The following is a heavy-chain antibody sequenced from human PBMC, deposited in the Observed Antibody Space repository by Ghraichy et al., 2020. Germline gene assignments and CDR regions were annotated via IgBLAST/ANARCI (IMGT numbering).Heavy chain of an antibody. J-gene: IGHJ6*02. CDR3: ARGSRVVRFYYYDALDV. V-gene: IGHV3-48*02. Sequence: GGSLRLSCAASGFSFSNYIMNWVRQAPGKGLEWVSHMSSSSRTISYADSVKGRFTVSRDNAKNSLFLQMNSLRDEDTAVYYCARGSRVVRFYYYDALDVWGQGPTVTVSS. CDR2: MSSSSRTI. CDR1: GFSFSNYI. D-gene: IGHD4-23*01.